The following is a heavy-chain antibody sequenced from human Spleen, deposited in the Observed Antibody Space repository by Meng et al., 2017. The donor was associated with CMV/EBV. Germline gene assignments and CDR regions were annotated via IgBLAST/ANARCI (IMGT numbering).Heavy chain of an antibody. CDR3: ARVPVVTQDAFDI. D-gene: IGHD4-23*01. J-gene: IGHJ3*02. Sequence: GGSLRLSCAASGFTFSDYYMAWIRQAPGKGLEWISYISFSGSGTYYADSVKGRFTISRDNAKNSLYLQMNSLRAEDTAVYYCARVPVVTQDAFDIWGQGTMVTV. V-gene: IGHV3-11*04. CDR2: ISFSGSGT. CDR1: GFTFSDYY.